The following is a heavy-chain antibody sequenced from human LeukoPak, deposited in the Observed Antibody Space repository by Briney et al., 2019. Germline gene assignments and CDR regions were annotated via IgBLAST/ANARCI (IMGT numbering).Heavy chain of an antibody. J-gene: IGHJ4*02. CDR3: SKESNYDSSGYFN. CDR2: IRFDGTTQ. D-gene: IGHD3-22*01. CDR1: GFVFSSYG. V-gene: IGHV3-30*02. Sequence: PGGSLRLSCVASGFVFSSYGIHWVRQAPGKGLEWVSFIRFDGTTQYYADSVKGRFTISRDNSKFTVHLLMTSLRPEDTAVYYCSKESNYDSSGYFNWGQGTLVTVSS.